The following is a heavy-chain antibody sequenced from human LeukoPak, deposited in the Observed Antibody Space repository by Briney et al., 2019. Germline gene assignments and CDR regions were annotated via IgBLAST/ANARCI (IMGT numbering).Heavy chain of an antibody. CDR1: ELPFNAYS. Sequence: GGSLSLTCEASELPFNAYSMNWVRQAPGKGLEWVSSISSSSYYTYYADSVKGRFTISRDNTKNSLYLQMNSLRVEDTAVYYCARDLAAGTGHWLDPLGPGTLVTVSS. D-gene: IGHD6-13*01. CDR3: ARDLAAGTGHWLDP. V-gene: IGHV3-21*01. CDR2: ISSSSYYT. J-gene: IGHJ5*01.